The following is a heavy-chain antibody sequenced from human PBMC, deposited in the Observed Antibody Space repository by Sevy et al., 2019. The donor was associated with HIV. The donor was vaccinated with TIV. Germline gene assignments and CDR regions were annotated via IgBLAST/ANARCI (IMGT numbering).Heavy chain of an antibody. D-gene: IGHD6-19*01. CDR2: IYPGDSGT. V-gene: IGHV5-51*01. CDR3: ARRAVAVENPMDY. CDR1: GYSFTSYW. J-gene: IGHJ4*02. Sequence: GESLKISCKGSGYSFTSYWIGWVRQMPGKGLEWMGIIYPGDSGTRYSQSFQGQVTISADKSISTAYLQWSSLKASDTAMYYCARRAVAVENPMDYWGQGTLVTVSS.